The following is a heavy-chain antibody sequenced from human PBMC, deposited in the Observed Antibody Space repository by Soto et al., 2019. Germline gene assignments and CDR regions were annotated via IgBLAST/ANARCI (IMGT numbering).Heavy chain of an antibody. D-gene: IGHD2-15*01. CDR3: EVRPGYSTGCDY. CDR2: VYNDGDST. J-gene: IGHJ4*02. Sequence: VPLVASGGGLVQPGGSLRLSCAASGLTFRPYWVLWVRQAPGTGLVWVSRVYNDGDSTLHAASVTGRFTISRDNAKNTVYLQMSDLRVEDTAMYYCEVRPGYSTGCDYWGRGTLVTVSS. CDR1: GLTFRPYW. V-gene: IGHV3-74*03.